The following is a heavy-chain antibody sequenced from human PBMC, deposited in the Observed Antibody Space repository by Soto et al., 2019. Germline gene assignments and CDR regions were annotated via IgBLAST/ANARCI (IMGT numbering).Heavy chain of an antibody. CDR1: GFTFSSYG. J-gene: IGHJ6*02. Sequence: SLRLSCATSGFTFSSYGMHWVRQAPGKGLEWVAVIWYDGSNKYYADSVKGRFTVSRDNSKNTLYLQMDSLRAEDSAVYYCARSLTIFGVASLYYYGMDVWGQGTTVTVSS. V-gene: IGHV3-33*01. CDR2: IWYDGSNK. CDR3: ARSLTIFGVASLYYYGMDV. D-gene: IGHD3-3*01.